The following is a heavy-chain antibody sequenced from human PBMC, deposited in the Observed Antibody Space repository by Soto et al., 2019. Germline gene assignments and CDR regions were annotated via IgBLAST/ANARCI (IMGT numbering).Heavy chain of an antibody. V-gene: IGHV3-48*02. Sequence: GGSLSVSWAASGFTFSTYSMNCVRQAPGKGLEWISYITSSSTTIFYADSVKGRFTISRDNAKNSLYLQMNSLRDEDTSVYYYARDNGIAGSFDPWGQGTLVTVSS. J-gene: IGHJ5*02. CDR3: ARDNGIAGSFDP. CDR2: ITSSSTTI. D-gene: IGHD6-13*01. CDR1: GFTFSTYS.